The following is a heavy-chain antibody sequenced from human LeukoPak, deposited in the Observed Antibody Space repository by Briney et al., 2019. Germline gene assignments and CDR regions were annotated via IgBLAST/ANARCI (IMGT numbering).Heavy chain of an antibody. J-gene: IGHJ4*02. CDR1: GGSINNTLFY. V-gene: IGHV4-39*07. CDR2: VYYDGIN. Sequence: PSETLSLTCTVSGGSINNTLFYWGWIRQPPGKGLEWIGTVYYDGINYSSPSLKSRVATSVDTSKNQFSLKLSSVTAADTALYYCATLRGASTAVFDSWGQGTLVTVSS. D-gene: IGHD2-21*02. CDR3: ATLRGASTAVFDS.